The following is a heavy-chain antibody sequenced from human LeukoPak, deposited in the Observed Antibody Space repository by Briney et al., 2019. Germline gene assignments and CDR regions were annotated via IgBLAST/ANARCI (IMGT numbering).Heavy chain of an antibody. V-gene: IGHV1-3*01. CDR3: ARAAMVTNDRVFGY. CDR2: INGGNGNT. CDR1: GYTFTSYA. D-gene: IGHD5-18*01. J-gene: IGHJ4*02. Sequence: ASVKVSCKASGYTFTSYAMHWVRQAPGQRLEWMGWINGGNGNTRYSQKLQGRVTITRDTSANTVYMELSSLRSGDTAVYYCARAAMVTNDRVFGYWGQGTLVTVSS.